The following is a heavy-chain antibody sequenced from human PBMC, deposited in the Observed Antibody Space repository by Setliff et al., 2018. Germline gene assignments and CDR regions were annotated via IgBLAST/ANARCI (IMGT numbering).Heavy chain of an antibody. V-gene: IGHV4-31*11. CDR2: IYYSGST. D-gene: IGHD6-19*01. J-gene: IGHJ4*02. CDR1: GGSISSPNW. Sequence: SETLSLTCAVSGGSISSPNWWSWIRQHPGKGLEWIGYIYYSGSTSYYNPSLKSRVTISVDTSKNQFSLKLSSVTAADTAVYYCARGRAGHSGHWGQGTLVTVSS. CDR3: ARGRAGHSGH.